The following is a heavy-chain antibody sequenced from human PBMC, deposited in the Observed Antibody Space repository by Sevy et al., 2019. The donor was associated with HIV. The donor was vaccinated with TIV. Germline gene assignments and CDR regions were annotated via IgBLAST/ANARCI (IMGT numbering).Heavy chain of an antibody. Sequence: GGSLRLSCAASGFTFSSYGMHWVRQAPGKGLEWVAVIWYDGSNKYYADSVKGGFTTISDNSKNTLYLQMNSLRAEDTAVYYCARGTGTGYFDYWGQGTLVTVSS. J-gene: IGHJ4*02. CDR3: ARGTGTGYFDY. CDR2: IWYDGSNK. D-gene: IGHD1-7*01. CDR1: GFTFSSYG. V-gene: IGHV3-33*01.